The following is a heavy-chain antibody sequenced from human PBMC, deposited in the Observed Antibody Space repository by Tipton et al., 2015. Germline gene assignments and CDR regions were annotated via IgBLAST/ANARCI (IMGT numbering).Heavy chain of an antibody. J-gene: IGHJ2*01. V-gene: IGHV4-30-4*01. D-gene: IGHD1-7*01. CDR2: IYYSGST. Sequence: TLSLTCTVSGVSITIGDYYWSWIRQPPGKGLEWIGYIYYSGSTYYNPSLKSRVTIAAYTSQNEFSLRLSSVTAADTAVYYCARWNYFAWYFDLLGRGTLLTVSS. CDR1: GVSITIGDYY. CDR3: ARWNYFAWYFDL.